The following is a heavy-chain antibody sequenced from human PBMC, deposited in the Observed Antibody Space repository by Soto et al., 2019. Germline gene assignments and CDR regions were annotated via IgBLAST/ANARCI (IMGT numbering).Heavy chain of an antibody. D-gene: IGHD3-16*01. CDR3: ATGLGDLNPF. V-gene: IGHV1-24*01. CDR2: FDPDDYET. J-gene: IGHJ4*02. CDR1: GHILTDLS. Sequence: QIQLVQSGAEVRKPGTSVKVSCKVSGHILTDLSMHWVRQAPGKGLEWMGSFDPDDYETIYAQKFQGRVTMTEDTSTNSAYMELSSLRSEDTAVYYCATGLGDLNPFWGQGTLVTVSS.